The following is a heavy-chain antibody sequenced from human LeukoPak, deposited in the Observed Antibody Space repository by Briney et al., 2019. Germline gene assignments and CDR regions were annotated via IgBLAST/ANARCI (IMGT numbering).Heavy chain of an antibody. V-gene: IGHV4-59*08. CDR2: IYYSGST. CDR3: ARHDTIVGTPDAFDI. Sequence: SETLSLTCTVSGGSISSYYWSWIRQPPGKGLEWIAYIYYSGSTDYNPSLKSRVTISLDTSKNQFSLKLSSVTAADTAVYYCARHDTIVGTPDAFDIWGQGTMVTVSS. D-gene: IGHD1-26*01. CDR1: GGSISSYY. J-gene: IGHJ3*02.